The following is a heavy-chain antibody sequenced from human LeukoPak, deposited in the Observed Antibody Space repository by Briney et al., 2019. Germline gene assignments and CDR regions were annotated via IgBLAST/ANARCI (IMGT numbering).Heavy chain of an antibody. J-gene: IGHJ4*02. CDR2: INPNSGGT. Sequence: ASVKVSCKASGYTFTGYYMHWVRQAPGQGLEWMGWINPNSGGTNYAQKFQGRVTMTRDTSISTAYMELSRLRSDDTAVYYCARDGWHKEWEPFDYWGQGTLVTVSS. V-gene: IGHV1-2*02. CDR1: GYTFTGYY. D-gene: IGHD1-26*01. CDR3: ARDGWHKEWEPFDY.